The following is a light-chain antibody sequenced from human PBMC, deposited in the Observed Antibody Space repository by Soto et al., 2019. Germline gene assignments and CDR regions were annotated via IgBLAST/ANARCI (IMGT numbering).Light chain of an antibody. Sequence: NFMLTQPHSVPESPGKTVTISCTGSSGTIANNYVQWYQQRPGSAPTIVIYEDNQRPSGVPDRFSASIDKSSNSASLIISGLKTEDEADYYCQAADSNSQRLIFGGGTKLTVL. V-gene: IGLV6-57*02. CDR2: EDN. J-gene: IGLJ2*01. CDR1: SGTIANNY. CDR3: QAADSNSQRLI.